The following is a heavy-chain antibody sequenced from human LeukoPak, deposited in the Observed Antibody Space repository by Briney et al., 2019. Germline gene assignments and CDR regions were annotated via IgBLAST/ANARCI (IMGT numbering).Heavy chain of an antibody. CDR1: GGSISSSSYY. CDR3: ARQGPIAAAGMRVAFAI. Sequence: SETLSLTCTVSGGSISSSSYYWGWIRQPPGKGLEWIGSIYYSGSTYYNPSLKSRVTISVDTSKNQFSLKLSSVTAADTAVYYCARQGPIAAAGMRVAFAIGGQGSRVTVSS. CDR2: IYYSGST. J-gene: IGHJ3*02. V-gene: IGHV4-39*01. D-gene: IGHD6-13*01.